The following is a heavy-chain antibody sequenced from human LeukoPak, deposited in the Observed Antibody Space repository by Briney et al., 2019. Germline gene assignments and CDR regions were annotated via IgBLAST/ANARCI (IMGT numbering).Heavy chain of an antibody. CDR2: ISSNSRYT. CDR3: ARDAKRQQLAYFDY. V-gene: IGHV3-11*06. Sequence: PGGSLRLSCAASGFTFSDYYMSWIRQAPGKGLEWVSYISSNSRYTHYADSVKGRSTISRDNAKNSLYLQMNSLRAEDTAVYYCARDAKRQQLAYFDYWGQGTLVTVSS. D-gene: IGHD6-13*01. CDR1: GFTFSDYY. J-gene: IGHJ4*02.